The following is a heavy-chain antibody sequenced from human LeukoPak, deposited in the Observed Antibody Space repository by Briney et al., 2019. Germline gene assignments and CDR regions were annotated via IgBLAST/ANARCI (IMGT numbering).Heavy chain of an antibody. CDR2: ISWNSGSI. Sequence: GRSLRLSCAASGFTFDDYAMHWVRQAPGKGLEWVSGISWNSGSIGYADSVKGRFTISRDNAKNSLYLQMNSLRAEDTALYYCAKDMRDYYDSSGPDYWGQGTLVTVSS. D-gene: IGHD3-22*01. V-gene: IGHV3-9*01. J-gene: IGHJ4*02. CDR1: GFTFDDYA. CDR3: AKDMRDYYDSSGPDY.